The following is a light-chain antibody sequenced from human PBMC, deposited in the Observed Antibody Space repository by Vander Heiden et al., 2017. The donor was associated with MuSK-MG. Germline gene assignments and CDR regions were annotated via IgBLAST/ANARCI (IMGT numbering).Light chain of an antibody. Sequence: IVLTQSPATLSLSPGESATLSCRASQSLSNYLAWYQQKPGQAPRLLIYDASNRATAIPARFTGSASGTDFTLTITILEPEDFAVYYSLLRCTWGKTFGQGTKVEIK. CDR1: QSLSNY. V-gene: IGKV3-11*01. CDR2: DAS. CDR3: LLRCTWGKT. J-gene: IGKJ1*01.